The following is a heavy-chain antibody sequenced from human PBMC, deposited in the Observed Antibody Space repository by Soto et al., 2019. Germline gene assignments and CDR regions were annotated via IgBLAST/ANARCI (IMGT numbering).Heavy chain of an antibody. CDR1: GYIFTTYA. Sequence: ASVKVSCKASGYIFTTYALHWVRQAPGQRLEWMGWINAGKGNTKYSQKFQDRVTITRDTSASVAYMELSSLASEDTAVYYCARSEVIPEGCDYWGQGTLVTVSS. CDR3: ARSEVIPEGCDY. CDR2: INAGKGNT. J-gene: IGHJ4*02. V-gene: IGHV1-3*01. D-gene: IGHD3-16*02.